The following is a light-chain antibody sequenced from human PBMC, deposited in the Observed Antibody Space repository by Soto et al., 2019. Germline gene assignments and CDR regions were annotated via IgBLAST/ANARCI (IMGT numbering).Light chain of an antibody. Sequence: DIQMTQSPSTLSASIGDRVTITCRASQSISTWLAWYQQKPGKAPRLLIYDASSLENGVPSRFSGSGSGTEFTLAITSLQPDDFATYYCHQYNSYSQTFGQGTKVEIK. J-gene: IGKJ1*01. CDR3: HQYNSYSQT. CDR1: QSISTW. CDR2: DAS. V-gene: IGKV1-5*01.